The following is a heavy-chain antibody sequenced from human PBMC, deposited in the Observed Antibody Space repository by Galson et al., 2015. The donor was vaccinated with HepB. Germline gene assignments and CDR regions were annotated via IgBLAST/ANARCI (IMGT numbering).Heavy chain of an antibody. V-gene: IGHV7-4-1*02. D-gene: IGHD2-21*02. Sequence: SVKVSCKASGYTFTTYAMNWVRQAPGQRLEWMGWINTNTGDPTYAQGFTGRFVFSLDTSVSTAYLQISSLKAEDTAVYYCARTYLVPYCCADCYPSFDYWGQGTLVTVSS. CDR1: GYTFTTYA. CDR2: INTNTGDP. J-gene: IGHJ4*02. CDR3: ARTYLVPYCCADCYPSFDY.